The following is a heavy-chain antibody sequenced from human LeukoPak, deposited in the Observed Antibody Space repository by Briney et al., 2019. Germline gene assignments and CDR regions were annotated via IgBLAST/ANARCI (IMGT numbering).Heavy chain of an antibody. J-gene: IGHJ4*02. V-gene: IGHV3-20*04. CDR3: ARSVGYCSSTSCYFDY. D-gene: IGHD2-2*03. CDR1: GFTFDDYG. Sequence: PGGSLRLSCAASGFTFDDYGMSWVRQAPGKGLEWVSGINWNGGSTGYADSVKGRFTISRDNAKNSLYLQMNSLRAEDTALYYCARSVGYCSSTSCYFDYWGQGTLVTVSS. CDR2: INWNGGST.